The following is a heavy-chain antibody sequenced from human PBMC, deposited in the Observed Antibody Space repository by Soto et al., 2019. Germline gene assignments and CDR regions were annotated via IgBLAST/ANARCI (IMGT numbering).Heavy chain of an antibody. CDR1: GGTFSPYT. CDR3: TRDWEITVSTWSFGGF. D-gene: IGHD3-10*01. J-gene: IGHJ4*02. CDR2: IIPFHGVT. V-gene: IGHV1-69*08. Sequence: QVQLVQSGAEVKKPGSSVKVSCKASGGTFSPYTINWVRQAPGQGLEWMGRIIPFHGVTNYAQKFQARFKITADKSTSTAYMELSGLRFEDTGMYFCTRDWEITVSTWSFGGFWGRGTLVTVSS.